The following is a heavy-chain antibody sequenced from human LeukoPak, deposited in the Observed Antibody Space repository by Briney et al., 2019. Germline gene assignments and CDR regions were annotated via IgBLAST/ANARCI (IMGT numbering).Heavy chain of an antibody. Sequence: PSGTLSLTCAVSGGSIRSSNWWSWVRQPPGQGLEWIGEIYHSGSTNYNPSLKSRVTISVDKSKNQFSLKLSSVTAADTAVYYCAREGYDILTGYYLPDWGQGTLVTVSS. V-gene: IGHV4-4*02. CDR3: AREGYDILTGYYLPD. D-gene: IGHD3-9*01. CDR2: IYHSGST. CDR1: GGSIRSSNW. J-gene: IGHJ4*02.